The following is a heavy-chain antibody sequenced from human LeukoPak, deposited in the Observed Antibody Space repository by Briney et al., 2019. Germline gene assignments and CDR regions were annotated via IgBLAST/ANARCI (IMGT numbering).Heavy chain of an antibody. D-gene: IGHD6-19*01. CDR2: INPGGTET. Sequence: GGSLRLSRAASGFSLSTYWVTWVRQAPGTGLEWVANINPGGTETYYVKPVKGRFTISRDNAKNLVYLQMNSLRAEDSAVYHCGRFGYVAGVDLWGQGTLVTVSS. CDR1: GFSLSTYW. V-gene: IGHV3-7*01. CDR3: GRFGYVAGVDL. J-gene: IGHJ4*02.